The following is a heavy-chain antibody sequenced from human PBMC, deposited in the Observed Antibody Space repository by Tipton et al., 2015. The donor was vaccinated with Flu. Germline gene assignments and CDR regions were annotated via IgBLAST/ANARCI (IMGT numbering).Heavy chain of an antibody. CDR3: ARAAYFYDSILPSFDY. J-gene: IGHJ4*02. CDR1: GYTFTNYG. V-gene: IGHV1-18*01. Sequence: QVQLVQSGAEVEKPGASVKVSCETSGYTFTNYGINWVRQASGQGLEWMGWISTYNGDTHFTQKIQGRVSMTTDTSTNTAYLELRGLASDATAVYFCARAAYFYDSILPSFDYWGQGTLVSVSS. CDR2: ISTYNGDT. D-gene: IGHD3-22*01.